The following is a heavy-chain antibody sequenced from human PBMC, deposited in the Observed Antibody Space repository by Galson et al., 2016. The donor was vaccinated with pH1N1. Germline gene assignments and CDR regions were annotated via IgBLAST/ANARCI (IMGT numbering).Heavy chain of an antibody. Sequence: SVKVSCKVSGYTLSQISIHWVRQAPGKGLEWMGGFDPQDGETIYAQKFQGRVSMTEDTATDTAYMEMSSLRSDDTAVYYCATDLYFYGSLRKLHFDYWGQGTLVTVSS. CDR3: ATDLYFYGSLRKLHFDY. CDR2: FDPQDGET. D-gene: IGHD3-10*01. V-gene: IGHV1-24*01. CDR1: GYTLSQIS. J-gene: IGHJ4*02.